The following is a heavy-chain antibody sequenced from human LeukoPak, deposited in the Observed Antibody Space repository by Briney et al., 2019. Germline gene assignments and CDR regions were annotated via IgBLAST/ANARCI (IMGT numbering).Heavy chain of an antibody. Sequence: PSETLSLTCTVSGGSISSYYWSWIRQPPGKGLEWIEYIYYSGSTNYNPSLKSRVTISVDTSKNQFSLKLSSVTAADTAVYYCARGGIVAPNWFDPWGQGTLVTVSS. J-gene: IGHJ5*02. V-gene: IGHV4-59*01. CDR3: ARGGIVAPNWFDP. D-gene: IGHD1-26*01. CDR1: GGSISSYY. CDR2: IYYSGST.